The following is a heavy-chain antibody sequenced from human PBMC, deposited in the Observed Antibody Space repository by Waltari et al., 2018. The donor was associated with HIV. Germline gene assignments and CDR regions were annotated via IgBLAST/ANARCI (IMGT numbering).Heavy chain of an antibody. CDR2: INPSGGST. CDR1: GYTFTSYY. Sequence: QVQLVQSGAEVKKPGASVKVSCKASGYTFTSYYMHWVRQAPGQGLEWMGIINPSGGSTTYSQKFQGRVTMTRDTSTSTVYMELSSLRSEDTAVYYCARSRVGGNSVDGMDVWGQGTTVTVSS. CDR3: ARSRVGGNSVDGMDV. V-gene: IGHV1-46*01. J-gene: IGHJ6*02. D-gene: IGHD2-21*02.